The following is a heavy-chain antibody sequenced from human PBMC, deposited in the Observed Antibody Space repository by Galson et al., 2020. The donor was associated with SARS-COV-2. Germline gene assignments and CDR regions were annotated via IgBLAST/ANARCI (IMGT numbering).Heavy chain of an antibody. CDR1: GGSISSGGYY. CDR2: IYYSGST. Sequence: ETLETLSLTCTVSGGSISSGGYYWSWIRQHPGKGLEWIGYIYYSGSTYYNPSLKSRVTISVDTSKNQFSLKLSSVTAADMAVYYCARAPITMIVVVNAFDIWGQGTMVTVSS. J-gene: IGHJ3*02. D-gene: IGHD3-22*01. V-gene: IGHV4-31*03. CDR3: ARAPITMIVVVNAFDI.